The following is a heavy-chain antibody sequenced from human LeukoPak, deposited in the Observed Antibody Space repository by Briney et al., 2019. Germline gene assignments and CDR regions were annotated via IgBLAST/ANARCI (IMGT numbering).Heavy chain of an antibody. CDR2: ISAYNGNT. CDR3: ARVREYYYGSGSLNWFDP. J-gene: IGHJ5*02. D-gene: IGHD3-10*01. CDR1: GYTFTSYG. Sequence: ASVKVSCKASGYTFTSYGISWVRQAPGQGLEWMGWISAYNGNTNYAQKFQGRVTITADESTSTAYMELSSLRSEDTAVYYCARVREYYYGSGSLNWFDPWGQGTLVTVSS. V-gene: IGHV1-18*01.